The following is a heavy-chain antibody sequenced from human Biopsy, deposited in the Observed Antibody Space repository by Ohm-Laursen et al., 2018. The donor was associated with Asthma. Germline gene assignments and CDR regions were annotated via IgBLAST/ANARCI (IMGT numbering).Heavy chain of an antibody. CDR2: ISVYNGNT. CDR3: AKAVDFSHYYGIDV. CDR1: GYTFNSAG. V-gene: IGHV1-18*01. Sequence: ASVKVSCKPSGYTFNSAGIAWVRQAPGQGLEWMGWISVYNGNTKVAQKLQDRVTMTTDTSTSTAYMELRSLRSDDTAVYFCAKAVDFSHYYGIDVWGQGTTVTVPP. D-gene: IGHD5-12*01. J-gene: IGHJ6*01.